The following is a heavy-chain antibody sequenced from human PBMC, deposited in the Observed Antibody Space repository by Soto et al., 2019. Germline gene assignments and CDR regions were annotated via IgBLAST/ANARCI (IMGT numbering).Heavy chain of an antibody. CDR1: GGSFSGYY. CDR2: INHSGST. Sequence: PSETLSLTCAVYGGSFSGYYWSWTRQPPGKGLEWIGEINHSGSTNYNPSLKSRVTISVDTSKNQFSLKLSSVTAADTAVYYCAVNSAAAGDDYWGQGTLVTVSS. J-gene: IGHJ4*02. CDR3: AVNSAAAGDDY. D-gene: IGHD6-13*01. V-gene: IGHV4-34*01.